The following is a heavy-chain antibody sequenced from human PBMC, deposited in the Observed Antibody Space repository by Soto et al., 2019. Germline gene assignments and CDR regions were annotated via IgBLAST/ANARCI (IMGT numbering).Heavy chain of an antibody. J-gene: IGHJ4*02. CDR2: ISNRGVAI. Sequence: GGSLRLSCAASGFTFRDYYMTWIRQAPGKGLEWISCISNRGVAIYYADSIRGRFAISRDNAKNSLYLQMNSLKPDDTAIYYCARDRRVRISWLNFDSCGQGALVTVSS. V-gene: IGHV3-11*01. CDR3: ARDRRVRISWLNFDS. CDR1: GFTFRDYY. D-gene: IGHD6-13*01.